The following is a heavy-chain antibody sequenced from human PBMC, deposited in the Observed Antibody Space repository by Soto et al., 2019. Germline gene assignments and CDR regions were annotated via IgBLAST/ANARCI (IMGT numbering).Heavy chain of an antibody. J-gene: IGHJ5*02. D-gene: IGHD2-8*01. CDR2: ISYDGNNK. V-gene: IGHV3-30*18. CDR3: SKDARSCSSGVCYHNRVDP. CDR1: GFTFSSYG. Sequence: GGSLRLSCAASGFTFSSYGMHGVRQAPGKGLEWVAVISYDGNNKYYGDSVKGRFTISRDDSKNTVFLEMNSLRDEDTAVYSCSKDARSCSSGVCYHNRVDPWTQRTLVPVSS.